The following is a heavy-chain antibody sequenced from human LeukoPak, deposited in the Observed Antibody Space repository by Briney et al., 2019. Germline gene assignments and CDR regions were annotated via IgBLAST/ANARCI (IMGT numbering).Heavy chain of an antibody. CDR1: GFTFSSYW. V-gene: IGHV3-7*01. CDR2: VKQDGSDK. CDR3: ARDPNYYVTGSYSWFDP. D-gene: IGHD3-10*01. J-gene: IGHJ5*02. Sequence: GGSLRLSCAASGFTFSSYWMSWVRQAPGKGLEWVANVKQDGSDKYYVDSVKGRFTIPRDNAENSLYLQMNSLRAEDTAVYYCARDPNYYVTGSYSWFDPWGQGTLVTVSS.